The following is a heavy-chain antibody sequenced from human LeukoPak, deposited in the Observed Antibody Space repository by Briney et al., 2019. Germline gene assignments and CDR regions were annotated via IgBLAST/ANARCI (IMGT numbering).Heavy chain of an antibody. V-gene: IGHV7-4-1*02. Sequence: ASVKVSWKASGYNFTSYAMNLVRQAPGQGLEWMGWINTNTGNPTYAQGFTGRFVFSLDTSVSTAYLQISSLKAEDTAVYYCAREGVAVIDYWGQGTLVTVSS. CDR1: GYNFTSYA. CDR2: INTNTGNP. CDR3: AREGVAVIDY. D-gene: IGHD6-19*01. J-gene: IGHJ4*02.